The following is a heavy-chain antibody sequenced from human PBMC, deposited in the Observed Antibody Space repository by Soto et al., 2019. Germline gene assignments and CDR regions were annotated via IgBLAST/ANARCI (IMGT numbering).Heavy chain of an antibody. CDR3: ARVKNYDFWSGYSPYGMDV. D-gene: IGHD3-3*01. CDR1: GYTFTSYG. J-gene: IGHJ6*02. Sequence: ASVKVSCKASGYTFTSYGISWVRQAPGQGLEWMGWISAYNGNTNYAQKLQGRVTMTTDTSTGTAYMELRSLRSDDTAVYYCARVKNYDFWSGYSPYGMDVWGQGTTVTVS. V-gene: IGHV1-18*04. CDR2: ISAYNGNT.